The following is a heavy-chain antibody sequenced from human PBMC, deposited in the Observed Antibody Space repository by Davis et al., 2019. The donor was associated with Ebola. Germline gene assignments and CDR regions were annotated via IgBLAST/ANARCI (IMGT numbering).Heavy chain of an antibody. V-gene: IGHV3-23*01. J-gene: IGHJ3*02. CDR2: LGTSADT. D-gene: IGHD1-26*01. CDR1: GFIFRSYV. CDR3: EKDTSNIWFDI. Sequence: GESLKISCAASGFIFRSYVMSWVRQAPGKGLEWVSTLGTSADTYYADSVKGRFTISRDNSKNTLYLQMNGLRVEDTAIYYCEKDTSNIWFDIWGQGTNVTVSS.